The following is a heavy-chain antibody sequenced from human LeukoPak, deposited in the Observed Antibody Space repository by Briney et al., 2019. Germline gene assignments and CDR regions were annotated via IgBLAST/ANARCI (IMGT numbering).Heavy chain of an antibody. D-gene: IGHD4-23*01. V-gene: IGHV3-53*01. J-gene: IGHJ3*02. CDR3: ARANYGGAFDI. CDR1: GFTFSSNY. Sequence: GGSLRLSCAASGFTFSSNYMSWVRQAPGKGLEWVSVIYSGGSTYYADSVKGRFTISKDNSKNTLYLQMNSLRAEDTAVYYCARANYGGAFDIWGQGTMVTVSS. CDR2: IYSGGST.